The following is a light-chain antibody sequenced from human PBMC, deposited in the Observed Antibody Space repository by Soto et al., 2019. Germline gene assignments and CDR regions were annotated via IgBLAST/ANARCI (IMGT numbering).Light chain of an antibody. CDR3: QQYDHLPLT. CDR2: DAS. V-gene: IGKV1-33*01. CDR1: QDISNY. Sequence: DIQMTQSPSSLSASVGDRVTITCQASQDISNYLNWYQQKPGNAPKLLIYDASNLETGVPSRFSGGGSATYFTFTISSLQPEDIATYYCQQYDHLPLTFGLGSRVNIK. J-gene: IGKJ4*01.